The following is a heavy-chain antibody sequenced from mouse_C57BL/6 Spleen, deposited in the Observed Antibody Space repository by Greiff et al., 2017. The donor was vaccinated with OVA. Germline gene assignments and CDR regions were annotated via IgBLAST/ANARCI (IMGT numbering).Heavy chain of an antibody. CDR2: ISYDGSN. J-gene: IGHJ3*01. CDR1: GYSITSGYY. CDR3: ARGKLGPIAY. V-gene: IGHV3-6*01. D-gene: IGHD4-1*01. Sequence: EVQLQESGPGLVKPSQSLSLTCSVTGYSITSGYYWNWIRQFPGNKLEWMGYISYDGSNNYNPSLKNRISITRDTSKNQFFLKLNSVTTEDTSTYYCARGKLGPIAYWGQGTLVTVSA.